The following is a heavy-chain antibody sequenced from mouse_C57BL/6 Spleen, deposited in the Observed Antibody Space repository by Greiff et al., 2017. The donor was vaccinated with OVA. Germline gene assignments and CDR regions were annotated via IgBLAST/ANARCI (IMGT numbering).Heavy chain of an antibody. CDR3: ASDGYPYYCDY. CDR1: GFTFSSYG. V-gene: IGHV5-6*01. CDR2: ISSGGSYT. J-gene: IGHJ2*01. D-gene: IGHD2-3*01. Sequence: EVMLVESGGDLVKPGGSLKLSCAASGFTFSSYGMSWVRQTPDKRLEWVATISSGGSYTYYPDSVKGRFTISRDNAKNTLYLQMSSLKSEDTAMYYCASDGYPYYCDYWGQGTTLTVSS.